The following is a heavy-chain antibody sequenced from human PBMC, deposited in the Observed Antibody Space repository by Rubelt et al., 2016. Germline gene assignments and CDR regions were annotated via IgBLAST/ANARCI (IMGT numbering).Heavy chain of an antibody. J-gene: IGHJ6*03. CDR2: INHSGST. CDR3: ATEGHLELPSPFYYMDV. CDR1: GGSFSGYY. V-gene: IGHV4-34*01. D-gene: IGHD1-7*01. Sequence: QVQLQESGPGLLKPSETLSLTCAVYGGSFSGYYWSWIRQPPGKGLEWIGEINHSGSTNYNPSHRSRVTIAVATAKNQVSLKLSSVTAADTAVYYCATEGHLELPSPFYYMDVWGKGTTVTVSS.